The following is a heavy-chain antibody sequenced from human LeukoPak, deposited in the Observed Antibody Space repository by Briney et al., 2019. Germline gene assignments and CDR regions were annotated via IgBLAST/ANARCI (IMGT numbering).Heavy chain of an antibody. CDR3: ARDPGGIHLWPRALDY. Sequence: PGGSLRLSCAASGFTFSSYSMNWVRQAPGKGLEWVSSISSSSSYIYYADSVKGRFTISRDNAKNSLYLQMNSLRAEDTAVYYCARDPGGIHLWPRALDYWGQGTLVTVSS. J-gene: IGHJ4*02. CDR1: GFTFSSYS. CDR2: ISSSSSYI. V-gene: IGHV3-21*01. D-gene: IGHD5-18*01.